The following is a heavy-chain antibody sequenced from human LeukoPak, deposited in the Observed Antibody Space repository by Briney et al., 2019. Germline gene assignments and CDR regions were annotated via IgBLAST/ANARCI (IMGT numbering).Heavy chain of an antibody. D-gene: IGHD2-2*01. V-gene: IGHV3-74*01. J-gene: IGHJ6*03. CDR3: ARDPGYCSSTSCYETYYYYYMDV. CDR2: INSDGSST. CDR1: GFTFSSYW. Sequence: PGGSLRLSCAASGFTFSSYWMHWVRQAPGKGLVWVSRINSDGSSTSYADSVKGRFTISRDNAKNTLYLQMNSLGAEDTAVYYCARDPGYCSSTSCYETYYYYYMDVWGKGTTVTVSS.